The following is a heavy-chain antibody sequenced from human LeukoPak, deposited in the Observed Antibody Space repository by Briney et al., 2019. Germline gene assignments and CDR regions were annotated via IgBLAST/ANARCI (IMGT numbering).Heavy chain of an antibody. CDR1: GFTFSSYS. CDR2: ISSSSSYI. D-gene: IGHD4-11*01. V-gene: IGHV3-21*01. Sequence: GGSLRLSCAASGFTFSSYSMNWARQAPGKGLEWVSSISSSSSYIYYAGSVKGRFTISRDNAKTSLYLQMNSLRAEDTAVYYCARGRGLQYLDYWGQGTLVTVSS. J-gene: IGHJ4*02. CDR3: ARGRGLQYLDY.